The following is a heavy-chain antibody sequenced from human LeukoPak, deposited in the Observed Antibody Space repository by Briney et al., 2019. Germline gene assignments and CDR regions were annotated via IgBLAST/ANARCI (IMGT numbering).Heavy chain of an antibody. D-gene: IGHD1-26*01. J-gene: IGHJ4*02. V-gene: IGHV4-59*12. CDR1: GGSISNKY. CDR3: ARRSGSYYRGDFDY. Sequence: SETLSLTCTVSGGSISNKYWSWIRQPPGKGLEWIGYIYYSGSTNYNPSLKSRVTISVDTSKNQFSLKLSSVTAADTAVYYCARRSGSYYRGDFDYWGQGTLVTVSS. CDR2: IYYSGST.